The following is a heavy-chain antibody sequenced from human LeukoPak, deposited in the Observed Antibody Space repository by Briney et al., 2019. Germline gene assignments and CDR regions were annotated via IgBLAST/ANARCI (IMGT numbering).Heavy chain of an antibody. CDR1: GYTFTDYY. CDR2: INPKDGGT. V-gene: IGHV1-2*02. D-gene: IGHD3-10*01. J-gene: IGHJ3*01. CDR3: ATHGSGSYFAFHL. Sequence: ASMKVSFKASGYTFTDYYIHLVRQAPGQGLEWMAWINPKDGGTRYAQNFQGRVTITRDTPISTAYMDLSRLTSDDTAVYYCATHGSGSYFAFHLWGQGTTVTVSS.